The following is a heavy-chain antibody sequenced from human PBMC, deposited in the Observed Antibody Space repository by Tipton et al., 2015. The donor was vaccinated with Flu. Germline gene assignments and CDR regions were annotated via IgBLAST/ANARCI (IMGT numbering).Heavy chain of an antibody. D-gene: IGHD3/OR15-3a*01. V-gene: IGHV1-18*01. CDR1: GYTFNSYG. CDR3: ARDPMLDLEASVRYFDY. Sequence: QLVQSGAEVKKPGASVKVSCRASGYTFNSYGISWVRQAPGQGLEWMGWISGYNGNTHYAQKVQGRVTMTTDTSTSTAYMELRGLRSDDTAVYYCARDPMLDLEASVRYFDYWGQGTLVTVSS. J-gene: IGHJ4*02. CDR2: ISGYNGNT.